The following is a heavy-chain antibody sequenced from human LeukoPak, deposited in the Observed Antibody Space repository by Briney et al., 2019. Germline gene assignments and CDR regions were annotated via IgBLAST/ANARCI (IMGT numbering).Heavy chain of an antibody. J-gene: IGHJ4*02. CDR1: GGSISSGSYY. CDR2: INHSGST. V-gene: IGHV4-39*07. Sequence: ASETLSLTCTVSGGSISSGSYYWSWIRQPPGKGLEWIGEINHSGSTNYNPSLKSRVTISVDTSKNQFSLKLSSVTAADTAVYYCARRGYSSGWNRFDYWGQGTLVTVSS. D-gene: IGHD6-25*01. CDR3: ARRGYSSGWNRFDY.